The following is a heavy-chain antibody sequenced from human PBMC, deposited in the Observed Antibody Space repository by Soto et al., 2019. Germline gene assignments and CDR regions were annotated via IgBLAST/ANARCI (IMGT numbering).Heavy chain of an antibody. V-gene: IGHV5-51*01. CDR1: GYSFTSFW. D-gene: IGHD2-21*02. J-gene: IGHJ4*02. Sequence: RGESLKISCKGSGYSFTSFWIAWVRQMPGKGLEWMGIIYVDDSETRYSPSFQGQITISADKSISTAYLQWSSLRASDTAMYYCARGDRGEYWGQGTLVTVSS. CDR3: ARGDRGEY. CDR2: IYVDDSET.